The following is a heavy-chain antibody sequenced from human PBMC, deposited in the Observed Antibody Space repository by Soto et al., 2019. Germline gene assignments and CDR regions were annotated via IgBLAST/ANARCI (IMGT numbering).Heavy chain of an antibody. CDR1: GFTFSSYA. D-gene: IGHD2-15*01. J-gene: IGHJ6*03. V-gene: IGHV3-23*01. Sequence: GESLKISCAASGFTFSSYAMSWVRQAPGKGLEWVSAISGSGGSTYYADSVKGRFTISRDNSKNTLYLQMNSLRAEDTAVYYCASPQYCSGGSCYSFSYYYYYMDVWGKGTTVTVSS. CDR3: ASPQYCSGGSCYSFSYYYYYMDV. CDR2: ISGSGGST.